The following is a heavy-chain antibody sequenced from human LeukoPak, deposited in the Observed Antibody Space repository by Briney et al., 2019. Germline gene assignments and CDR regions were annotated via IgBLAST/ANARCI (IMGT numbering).Heavy chain of an antibody. CDR1: GGSFSGYY. D-gene: IGHD2-2*01. J-gene: IGHJ4*02. CDR3: ASLASGGYCSSTSCQTPDY. CDR2: INHSGST. Sequence: PSETLSLTCAVYGGSFSGYYWSWIRQPPGKGLEWIGEINHSGSTNYNPSLKSRVTISVDTSKNQFSLKLSSVTAADTAVYYCASLASGGYCSSTSCQTPDYWGQGTLVTASS. V-gene: IGHV4-34*01.